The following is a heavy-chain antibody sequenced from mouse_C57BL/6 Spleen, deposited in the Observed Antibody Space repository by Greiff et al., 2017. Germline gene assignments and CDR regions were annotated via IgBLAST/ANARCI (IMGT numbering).Heavy chain of an antibody. V-gene: IGHV5-4*01. CDR3: ARGGGNYLYFDY. CDR1: GFTFSSYA. D-gene: IGHD2-1*01. Sequence: EVHLVESGGGLVKPGGSLKLSCAASGFTFSSYAMSWVRQTPEKRLEWVATISDGGSYTYYPDNVKGRFTISRDNAKNNLYLQMSQLKSEDTAMYYCARGGGNYLYFDYWGQGTTLTVSS. CDR2: ISDGGSYT. J-gene: IGHJ2*01.